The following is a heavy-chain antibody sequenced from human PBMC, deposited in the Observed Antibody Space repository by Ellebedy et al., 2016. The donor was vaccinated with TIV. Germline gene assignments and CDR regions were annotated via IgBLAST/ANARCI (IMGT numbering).Heavy chain of an antibody. Sequence: PGGSLRLSCAVSGFSFGDYYMSWIRQAPGKGLEWIAYISGSSTYTNYADSVKGRFTISRDNAKNSLYLQMNSLRAEDTAVYYCARDHDYGAYHYWGLGTLVTVSS. D-gene: IGHD4-17*01. CDR2: ISGSSTYT. CDR3: ARDHDYGAYHY. V-gene: IGHV3-11*06. CDR1: GFSFGDYY. J-gene: IGHJ4*02.